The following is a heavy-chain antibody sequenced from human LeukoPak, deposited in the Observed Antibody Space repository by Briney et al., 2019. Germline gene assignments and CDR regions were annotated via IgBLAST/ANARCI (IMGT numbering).Heavy chain of an antibody. CDR2: ISSSGSTI. Sequence: PGGSLRLSCAASGFTFSDYYMSWIRQAPGKGLEWVSYISSSGSTIYYADSVKGRFTISRHNAKNSLYLQMNSLRAEDTAVYYCARGRQNSGSYSDAFDIWGQGTMVTVSS. CDR3: ARGRQNSGSYSDAFDI. V-gene: IGHV3-11*04. D-gene: IGHD1-26*01. CDR1: GFTFSDYY. J-gene: IGHJ3*02.